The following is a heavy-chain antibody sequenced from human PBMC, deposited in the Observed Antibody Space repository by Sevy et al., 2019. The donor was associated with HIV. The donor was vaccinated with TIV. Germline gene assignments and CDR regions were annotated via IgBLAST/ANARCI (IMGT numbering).Heavy chain of an antibody. V-gene: IGHV3-23*01. J-gene: IGHJ1*01. CDR3: AKDRITAARFQH. CDR1: GFIFSGYG. CDR2: ISGSGGST. D-gene: IGHD6-13*01. Sequence: GESLKISCAASGFIFSGYGMSWVRQAPGQGLEWVSAISGSGGSTYYADSVKGRFTISRDNFRNTRYLQMNSLRAEDTAVYYCAKDRITAARFQHWGQGTLVTVSS.